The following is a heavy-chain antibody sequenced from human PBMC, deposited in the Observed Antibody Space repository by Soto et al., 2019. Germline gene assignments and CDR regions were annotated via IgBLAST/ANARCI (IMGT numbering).Heavy chain of an antibody. CDR2: ISAYNGNT. CDR1: GYTFTSYW. J-gene: IGHJ3*01. CDR3: ASAAALVGFQLVPTYPFDX. D-gene: IGHD5-12*01. V-gene: IGHV1-18*01. Sequence: AAVKVSRKASGYTFTSYWRSWVRQAPGQGREGMGWISAYNGNTNYAQKLQGRGTRTTDTSTSTAYMELRSLRSDDPAAYYCASAAALVGFQLVPTYPFDXWGQGTMVTVSS.